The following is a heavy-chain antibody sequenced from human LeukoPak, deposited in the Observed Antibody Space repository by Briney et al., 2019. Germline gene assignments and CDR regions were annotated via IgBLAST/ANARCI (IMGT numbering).Heavy chain of an antibody. CDR1: GGSFSGYY. CDR2: INHSGST. J-gene: IGHJ5*02. Sequence: PSETLSLTCAVYGGSFSGYYWSWIRQPPGKXLEWIGEINHSGSTNYNPSLKSRVTISVDTSKSQFSLRLSSVTAADTAVYYCAGRRYGWRNFYIPWGQGTLVTVSS. D-gene: IGHD3-10*01. V-gene: IGHV4-34*01. CDR3: AGRRYGWRNFYIP.